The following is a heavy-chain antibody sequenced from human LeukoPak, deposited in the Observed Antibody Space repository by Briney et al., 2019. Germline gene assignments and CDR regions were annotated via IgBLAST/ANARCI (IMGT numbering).Heavy chain of an antibody. D-gene: IGHD3-3*01. J-gene: IGHJ5*02. CDR2: INHSGST. V-gene: IGHV4-34*01. CDR3: ARVGYDFWSGYYSGLNWFDP. CDR1: GGSFSGYY. Sequence: SETLSLTCAVYGGSFSGYYWSWIRQPPGKGLEWIGEINHSGSTYYNPSLKSRVTISVDTSKNQFSLKLSSVTAADTAVYYCARVGYDFWSGYYSGLNWFDPWGQGTLVTVSS.